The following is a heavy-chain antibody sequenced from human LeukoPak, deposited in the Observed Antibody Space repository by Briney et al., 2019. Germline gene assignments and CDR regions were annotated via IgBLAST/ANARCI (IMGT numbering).Heavy chain of an antibody. J-gene: IGHJ6*02. D-gene: IGHD6-13*01. CDR2: IYPGDSDT. Sequence: GESLKISCKGSGYSFTSYWIGWVRQMPGKGLEWMGIIYPGDSDTRYSPSFQGQVTISADKSISTAYLQWSSLKASDTAMYYCARGYISRWYLPQEIGMDVWGQGTTVTVSS. CDR1: GYSFTSYW. CDR3: ARGYISRWYLPQEIGMDV. V-gene: IGHV5-51*01.